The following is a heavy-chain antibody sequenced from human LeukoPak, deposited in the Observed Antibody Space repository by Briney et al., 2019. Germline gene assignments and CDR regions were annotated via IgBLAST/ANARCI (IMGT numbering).Heavy chain of an antibody. Sequence: PGGSLRLSCAASEFTFRSYGMHWVRQAPGKGLEWVAFMKYDGSNKYYADSVKGRFTVSRDNSKNTLYLQVSSLRAEDTAVYYCARDFCSGGGCYSFNYYYYMDVWGKGTTVTVSS. D-gene: IGHD2-15*01. CDR3: ARDFCSGGGCYSFNYYYYMDV. CDR1: EFTFRSYG. J-gene: IGHJ6*03. V-gene: IGHV3-30*02. CDR2: MKYDGSNK.